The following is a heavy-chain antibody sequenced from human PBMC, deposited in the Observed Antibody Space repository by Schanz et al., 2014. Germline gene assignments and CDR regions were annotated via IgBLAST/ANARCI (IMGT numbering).Heavy chain of an antibody. Sequence: QVQLVESGGGVVQPGRSLRLSCAASGFTFSSYAVHWVRQAPDKGLVWVAVTSSDGSLKYYADSVKGRFIISRDSSKNTLFLQMNSLRAEDTAVYFCARDGGRDGYNLAFDVWGQGTLVTVSS. J-gene: IGHJ3*01. V-gene: IGHV3-30*14. CDR3: ARDGGRDGYNLAFDV. CDR1: GFTFSSYA. D-gene: IGHD5-12*01. CDR2: TSSDGSLK.